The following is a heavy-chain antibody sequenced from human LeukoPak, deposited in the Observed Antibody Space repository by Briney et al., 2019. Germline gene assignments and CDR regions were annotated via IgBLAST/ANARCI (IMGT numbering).Heavy chain of an antibody. CDR1: GGSISGNYY. J-gene: IGHJ4*02. D-gene: IGHD5-18*01. Sequence: PSETLSLTCTVSGGSISGNYYWSWIRQPAGKGLEWIGYIYYSGSTNYNPSLKSRVTISVDTSKNQFSLKLSSVTAADTAVYYCARDSPEYSYGPSFDYWGQGTLVTVSS. V-gene: IGHV4-61*10. CDR3: ARDSPEYSYGPSFDY. CDR2: IYYSGST.